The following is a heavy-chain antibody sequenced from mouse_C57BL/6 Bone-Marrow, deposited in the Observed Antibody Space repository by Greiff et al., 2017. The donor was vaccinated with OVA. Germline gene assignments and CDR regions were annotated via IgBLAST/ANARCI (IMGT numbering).Heavy chain of an antibody. J-gene: IGHJ3*01. D-gene: IGHD4-1*01. CDR1: GYTFPGYW. CDR3: ARYWAWFAY. CDR2: ILPGSGST. V-gene: IGHV1-9*01. Sequence: QVQLMESGAELMKPGASVKLSCKATGYTFPGYWIEWVKQRPGHGLEWIGEILPGSGSTNSNEKFKGKATFPADTSSNTAYMQLSSLTTEDSAIYYCARYWAWFAYWGQGTLVTVSA.